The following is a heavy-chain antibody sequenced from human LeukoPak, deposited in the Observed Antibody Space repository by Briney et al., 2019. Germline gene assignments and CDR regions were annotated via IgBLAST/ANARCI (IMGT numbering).Heavy chain of an antibody. D-gene: IGHD3-10*01. CDR2: IYYSGST. V-gene: IGHV4-59*08. J-gene: IGHJ4*02. Sequence: PSETLSLTCTVSGGSISSYYWSWIRQPPGKGLEWIGYIYYSGSTNYNPSLKSRVTMSVDTSKNQFSLKLSSVTAADTAVYYCASSMVRGVPLFDYWGQGTLVTVSS. CDR3: ASSMVRGVPLFDY. CDR1: GGSISSYY.